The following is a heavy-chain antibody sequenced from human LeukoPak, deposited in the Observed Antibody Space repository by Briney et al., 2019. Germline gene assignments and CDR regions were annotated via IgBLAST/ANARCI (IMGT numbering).Heavy chain of an antibody. J-gene: IGHJ4*02. Sequence: PSETLSLTCTVSGGYISSSSYYWGWIRQPPGKGLEWIGSIYYTGSTYYNPSLKSRITISVDTSKKQFSLNLSSVTAADTAVYYCARLLVGAPFDYWGQGTLVTVSS. D-gene: IGHD1-26*01. V-gene: IGHV4-39*01. CDR2: IYYTGST. CDR1: GGYISSSSYY. CDR3: ARLLVGAPFDY.